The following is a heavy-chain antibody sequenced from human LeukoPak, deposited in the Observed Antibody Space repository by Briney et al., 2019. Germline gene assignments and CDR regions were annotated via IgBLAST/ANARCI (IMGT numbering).Heavy chain of an antibody. V-gene: IGHV1-8*01. CDR1: GYTFTSYD. Sequence: ASVKVSCKASGYTFTSYDINWVRQATGQGLEWMGRMNPNSGNTGYAQKFQGRVTMTRNTSISTAYMELSSLRSEDTAVYYCARGPYYYYYMDVWGKGTTVTVSS. D-gene: IGHD3-16*01. CDR2: MNPNSGNT. CDR3: ARGPYYYYYMDV. J-gene: IGHJ6*03.